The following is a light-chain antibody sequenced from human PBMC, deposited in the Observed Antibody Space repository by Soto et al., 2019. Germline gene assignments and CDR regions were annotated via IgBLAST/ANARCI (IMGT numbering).Light chain of an antibody. Sequence: EIVLTQSPATLSLSPGERATLSCRASQSVSSYLVWYQQKSGQAPRLLIYDASNRATGIPARFSGSGSGTDFTLTISSLEPEDFAVYYCQQRSNWPPITFGQGTRLEIK. CDR2: DAS. CDR3: QQRSNWPPIT. CDR1: QSVSSY. V-gene: IGKV3-11*01. J-gene: IGKJ5*01.